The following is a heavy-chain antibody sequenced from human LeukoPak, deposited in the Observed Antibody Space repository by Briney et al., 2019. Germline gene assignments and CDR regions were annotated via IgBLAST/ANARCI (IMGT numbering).Heavy chain of an antibody. Sequence: SQTLSLTCTVSGGSISSGSYYWSWIRQPAGKGLEWIGRIYTSGSTNYNPSLKSRVTISVDTSKNQFSLKLSSVTAADTAVYYCARALSTATYSSGYYLAFDIWGQGTMVTVPS. CDR2: IYTSGST. CDR1: GGSISSGSYY. J-gene: IGHJ3*02. CDR3: ARALSTATYSSGYYLAFDI. V-gene: IGHV4-61*02. D-gene: IGHD3-22*01.